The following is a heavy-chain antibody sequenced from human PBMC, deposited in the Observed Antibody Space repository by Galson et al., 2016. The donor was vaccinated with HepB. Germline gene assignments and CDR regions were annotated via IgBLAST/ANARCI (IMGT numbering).Heavy chain of an antibody. J-gene: IGHJ5*02. Sequence: SETLSLTCAVSGGSISSAFWWTWVRQPPGKGLEWVGQVHNIGFTNYNPSLKSRVTISVDKSKNEFSLKLASVTAADPAVDYCVRETDYSQPNWFDPWGQGTLVTVSS. CDR1: GGSISSAFW. V-gene: IGHV4-4*02. CDR2: VHNIGFT. CDR3: VRETDYSQPNWFDP. D-gene: IGHD4-11*01.